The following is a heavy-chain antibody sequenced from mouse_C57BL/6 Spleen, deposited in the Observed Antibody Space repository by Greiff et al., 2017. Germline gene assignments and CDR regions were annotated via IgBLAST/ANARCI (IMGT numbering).Heavy chain of an antibody. V-gene: IGHV1-55*01. CDR1: GYTFTSYW. Sequence: QVQLKQPGAELVKPGASVKMSCKASGYTFTSYWITWVKQRPGQGLEWIGDIYPGSGSTNYNEKFKSKATLTVDTSSSTAYMQLSSLTSEDSAVYYCARCYYGSPGYFDVWGTGTTVTVSS. J-gene: IGHJ1*03. CDR2: IYPGSGST. CDR3: ARCYYGSPGYFDV. D-gene: IGHD1-1*01.